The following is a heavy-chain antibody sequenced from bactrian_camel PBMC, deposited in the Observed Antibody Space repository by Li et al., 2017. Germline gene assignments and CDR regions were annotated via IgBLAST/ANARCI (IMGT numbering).Heavy chain of an antibody. J-gene: IGHJ4*01. Sequence: VQLVESGGGLVQPGETLKLSCAASGLTFSNYDMMWVRQAPGKGLEWVSTIKADSTETFYLPAVEGRFTVSRDNTKNTLYLQLNSLKTEDTAMYYCAKYKLPPEPPVGQGTQVTVS. CDR2: IKADSTET. CDR1: GLTFSNYD. V-gene: IGHV3S40*01.